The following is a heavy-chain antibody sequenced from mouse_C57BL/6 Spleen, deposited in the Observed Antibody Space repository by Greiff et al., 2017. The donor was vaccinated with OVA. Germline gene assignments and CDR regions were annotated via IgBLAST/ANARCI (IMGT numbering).Heavy chain of an antibody. V-gene: IGHV1-81*01. CDR3: ARRYYGSLWYFDV. J-gene: IGHJ1*03. CDR1: GYTFTSYG. Sequence: VQLQESGAELARPGASVKLSCKASGYTFTSYGISWVKQRTGQGLEWIGEIYPRSGNTYYNEKFKGKATLTADKSSSTAYMELRSLTSEDSAVYVCARRYYGSLWYFDVWGTGTTVTVSS. CDR2: IYPRSGNT. D-gene: IGHD1-1*01.